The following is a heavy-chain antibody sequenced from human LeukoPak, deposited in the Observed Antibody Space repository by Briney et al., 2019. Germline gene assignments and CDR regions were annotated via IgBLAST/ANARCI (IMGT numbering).Heavy chain of an antibody. CDR2: IIPILGIA. J-gene: IGHJ4*02. D-gene: IGHD6-19*01. V-gene: IGHV1-69*02. CDR1: GGTFSSCT. Sequence: SVKVSCKASGGTFSSCTISWVRQAPGQGLEWMGRIIPILGIANYAQKFQGRVTITADKSTRTAYMELSSLICEDTAVYYCARSGAVAGALHLEYWGQGTLVAVSS. CDR3: ARSGAVAGALHLEY.